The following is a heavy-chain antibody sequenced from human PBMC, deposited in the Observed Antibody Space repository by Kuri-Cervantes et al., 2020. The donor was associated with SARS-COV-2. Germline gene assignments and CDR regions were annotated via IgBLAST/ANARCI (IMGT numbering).Heavy chain of an antibody. Sequence: GESLKISCAASGFTFSSYAMSWVLQAPGKGLEWVSAISGSGGSTYYADSVKGRFTISRDNSKNTLYLQMNSLRAEDTAVYYCAKVYGDIVVVPAAKYFQHWGQGTLVTVSS. D-gene: IGHD2-2*01. J-gene: IGHJ1*01. V-gene: IGHV3-23*01. CDR1: GFTFSSYA. CDR2: ISGSGGST. CDR3: AKVYGDIVVVPAAKYFQH.